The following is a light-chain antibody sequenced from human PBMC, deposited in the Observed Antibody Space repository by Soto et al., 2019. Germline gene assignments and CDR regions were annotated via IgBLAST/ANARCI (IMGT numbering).Light chain of an antibody. J-gene: IGKJ1*01. V-gene: IGKV1D-12*01. Sequence: RVTQSPSSVSASVGDRVTITCQTSKDISSSVACYQQKPGKAPNLLIFSASALHRGVPPRFSGSGSGTAFTLTVSSLQHEDCAICYCQQADSFPWTFGQGTRVAI. CDR2: SAS. CDR1: KDISSS. CDR3: QQADSFPWT.